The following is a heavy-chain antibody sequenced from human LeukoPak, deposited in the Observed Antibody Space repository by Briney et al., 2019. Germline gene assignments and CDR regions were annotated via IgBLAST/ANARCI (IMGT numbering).Heavy chain of an antibody. CDR1: GFSFDDYA. J-gene: IGHJ6*03. CDR2: ISWDGGTT. V-gene: IGHV3-43D*04. D-gene: IGHD2-15*01. Sequence: GGSLRLSCAASGFSFDDYAMHWVRQAPGKGLEWVSLISWDGGTTYYADSVKGRFTISRDNSKDSLYLQMNSLRGEDTDFYYCTTHPDYRISIYNMDVWGKGTPVTVSS. CDR3: TTHPDYRISIYNMDV.